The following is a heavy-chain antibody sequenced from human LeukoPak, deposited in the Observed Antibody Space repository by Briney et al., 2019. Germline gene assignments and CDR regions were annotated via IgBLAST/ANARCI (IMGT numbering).Heavy chain of an antibody. D-gene: IGHD4-11*01. CDR1: GFTFSSYA. Sequence: GGSLRLSCAASGFTFSSYAMHWVRQAPGKGLEWVAVISYDGSNKYYADSVKGRFTISRDNSKNTLYLQMNSLRAEDTAVYYCANDYSNYGLSDAGDAFDIWGQGTVVTVSS. CDR3: ANDYSNYGLSDAGDAFDI. J-gene: IGHJ3*02. CDR2: ISYDGSNK. V-gene: IGHV3-30-3*02.